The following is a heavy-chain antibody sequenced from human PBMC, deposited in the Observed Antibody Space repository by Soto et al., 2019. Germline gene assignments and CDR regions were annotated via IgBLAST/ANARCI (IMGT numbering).Heavy chain of an antibody. CDR1: GVSFHSFY. V-gene: IGHV4-39*05. CDR3: AILRGNDYGDYWSGNYYGMDV. CDR2: IYYSGST. J-gene: IGHJ6*02. Sequence: SENPSPTSTFFGVSFHSFYWGWIPQPPGKGVGVIWSIYYSGSTYYNPSLKIRVTISVDTSKNQFSLKLSSVTAADTAVYYCAILRGNDYGDYWSGNYYGMDVWGQGTTVTVSS. D-gene: IGHD4-17*01.